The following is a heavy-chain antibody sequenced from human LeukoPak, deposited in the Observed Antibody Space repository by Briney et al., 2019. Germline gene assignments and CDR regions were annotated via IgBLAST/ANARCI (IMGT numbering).Heavy chain of an antibody. J-gene: IGHJ4*02. D-gene: IGHD3-10*01. Sequence: XXPGKGLEWIGSIYYSGSTYYNPSLKGRVTISVDTSKNQFSLKLSSVTAADTAVYYCARQTVWFGELGISPFDYWGQGTLVTVSS. CDR2: IYYSGST. CDR3: ARQTVWFGELGISPFDY. V-gene: IGHV4-39*01.